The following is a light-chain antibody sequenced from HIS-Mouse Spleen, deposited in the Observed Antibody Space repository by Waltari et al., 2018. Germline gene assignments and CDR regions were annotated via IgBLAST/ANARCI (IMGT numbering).Light chain of an antibody. V-gene: IGKV1-9*01. CDR2: AAS. CDR1: QCISSS. J-gene: IGKJ1*01. CDR3: QQLNSYPPT. Sequence: DLQLTQSPSFLSASVGDRVTIPCLASQCISSSFSWYQQKPGKAPKLLIYAASTLQSGVPSRFSGSGSGTEFTLTISSLQPEDFATYYCQQLNSYPPTFGQGTKVEIK.